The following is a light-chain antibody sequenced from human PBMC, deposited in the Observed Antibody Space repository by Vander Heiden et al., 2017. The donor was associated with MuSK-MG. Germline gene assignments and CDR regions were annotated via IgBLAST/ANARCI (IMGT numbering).Light chain of an antibody. V-gene: IGLV2-11*01. CDR1: GSDVGGDTY. Sequence: QSAPTPPRSVSGSPGQSVTIPCTGTGSDVGGDTYVSWYQQHSGKAPQLLIYGVTKRPSGVPDRFSGSKSGNTASLRISGLQAEDDADYYCCSYAGAYTWVFGGGTKLTVL. CDR2: GVT. CDR3: CSYAGAYTWV. J-gene: IGLJ3*02.